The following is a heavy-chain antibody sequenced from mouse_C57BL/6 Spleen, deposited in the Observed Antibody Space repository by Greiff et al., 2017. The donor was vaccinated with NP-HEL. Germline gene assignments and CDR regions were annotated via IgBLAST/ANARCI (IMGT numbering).Heavy chain of an antibody. CDR2: IYPGDGDT. CDR1: GYAFSSYW. V-gene: IGHV1-80*01. J-gene: IGHJ2*01. CDR3: ASSWRDDYFDY. Sequence: QVQLQQSGAELVKPGASVKISCKASGYAFSSYWMNWVKQRPGTGLEWIGQIYPGDGDTNYNGKFKGKATLTADKSSSTAYMQLSSLTSEDSAVYFCASSWRDDYFDYWGQGTTLTVSS.